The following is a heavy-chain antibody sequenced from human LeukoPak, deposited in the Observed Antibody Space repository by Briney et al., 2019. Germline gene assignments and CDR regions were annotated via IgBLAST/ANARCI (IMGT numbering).Heavy chain of an antibody. J-gene: IGHJ4*02. D-gene: IGHD3-22*01. Sequence: SETLSLTCTVSGGSISSYYWSWIRQPPGKGLEWIGYIYYSGSTNYNPSLKSRVTISVDTSKNQFSLKLSSVTAADTAVYYCARGVSSGYYYYFDYWGQGTMVTVSS. CDR2: IYYSGST. CDR1: GGSISSYY. V-gene: IGHV4-59*01. CDR3: ARGVSSGYYYYFDY.